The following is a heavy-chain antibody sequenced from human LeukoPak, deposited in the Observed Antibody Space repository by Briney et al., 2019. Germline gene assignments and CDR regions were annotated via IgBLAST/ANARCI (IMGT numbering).Heavy chain of an antibody. CDR3: AGTLKWLAFDY. Sequence: PSETLSLTCSVSGGSISSFYWSWIRQSPGKGLEWIGNSRDSGTTNYNPSLKSRVTISVDTSKNQLSLKLTSVTTADTAVYYCAGTLKWLAFDYWGQGTLVTVSS. D-gene: IGHD3-22*01. CDR1: GGSISSFY. CDR2: SRDSGTT. V-gene: IGHV4-59*01. J-gene: IGHJ4*02.